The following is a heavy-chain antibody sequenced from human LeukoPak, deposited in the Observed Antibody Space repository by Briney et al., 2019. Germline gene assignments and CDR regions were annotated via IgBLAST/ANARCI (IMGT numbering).Heavy chain of an antibody. CDR1: GFTFNTYS. J-gene: IGHJ4*02. D-gene: IGHD6-13*01. CDR2: ISSSNSTI. Sequence: GGSLRLSCAASGFTFNTYSMNWVRQAPGKGLEWVSYISSSNSTIKYADSVKGRFTISRDNAKNSLFLQMNSLRAEDTAVYYCARVYTSSWYDYWGQGTLVTVSS. CDR3: ARVYTSSWYDY. V-gene: IGHV3-48*01.